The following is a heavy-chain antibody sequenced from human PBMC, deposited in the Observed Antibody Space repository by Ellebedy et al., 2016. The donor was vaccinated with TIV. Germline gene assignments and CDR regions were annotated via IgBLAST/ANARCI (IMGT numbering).Heavy chain of an antibody. CDR1: DHSFPRFG. V-gene: IGHV1-18*04. CDR2: ISSYNGNT. J-gene: IGHJ4*02. CDR3: TRATGVQWLSSSGDY. Sequence: AASVKVSCKANDHSFPRFGFTWVRQAPGQGLEWMGWISSYNGNTKYAQMFQDRFTMTRDSSTNTAYLALRSLRSDDTAVYYLTRATGVQWLSSSGDYWGQGTLVTVSS. D-gene: IGHD3-22*01.